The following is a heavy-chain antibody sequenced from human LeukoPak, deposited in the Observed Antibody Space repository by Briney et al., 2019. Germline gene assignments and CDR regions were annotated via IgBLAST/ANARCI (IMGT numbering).Heavy chain of an antibody. CDR1: GGTFSSYA. CDR2: IIPIFGTA. V-gene: IGHV1-69*05. J-gene: IGHJ2*01. Sequence: ASVKVSCKASGGTFSSYAISWLRQAPEQGLEWMGRIIPIFGTANYAHKFQGRVTITTDESTSTAYMELSSLRSEDTAVYYCARDRKLRYFDLWGRGTLVTVSS. CDR3: ARDRKLRYFDL. D-gene: IGHD1-14*01.